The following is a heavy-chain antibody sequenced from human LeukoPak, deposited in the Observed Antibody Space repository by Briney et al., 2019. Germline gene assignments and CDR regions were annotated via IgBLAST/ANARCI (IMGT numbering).Heavy chain of an antibody. Sequence: GGSLRLSCEFSGIIFSTYAMNWVRQAPGKGLEWVSNIRGSGPGSGSGTYYADSVKGRFIISRDDAKNSVYLQMNSLRIEDSAFYYCVRDVNWGFDSWGQGAPVTVSS. V-gene: IGHV3-48*04. J-gene: IGHJ4*02. CDR3: VRDVNWGFDS. CDR2: IRGSGPGSGSGT. D-gene: IGHD7-27*01. CDR1: GIIFSTYA.